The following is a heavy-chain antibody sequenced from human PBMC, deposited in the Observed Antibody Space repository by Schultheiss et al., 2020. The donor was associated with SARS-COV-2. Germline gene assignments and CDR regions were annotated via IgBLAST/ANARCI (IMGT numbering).Heavy chain of an antibody. CDR1: GDSVSDNSAA. Sequence: SQTLSLTCDISGDSVSDNSAAWNWIRQSPSRGLEWLGRTYYRSKWYNDYATSVKRRIIINPDTPRNRFSLQLNSVTPEDTAVYFCARGRLWVGEKDAFDIWGQGTMVTVSS. V-gene: IGHV6-1*01. D-gene: IGHD3-10*01. CDR2: TYYRSKWYN. J-gene: IGHJ3*02. CDR3: ARGRLWVGEKDAFDI.